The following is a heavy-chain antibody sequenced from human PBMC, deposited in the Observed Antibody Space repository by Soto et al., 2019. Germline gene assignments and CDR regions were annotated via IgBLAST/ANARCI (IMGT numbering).Heavy chain of an antibody. J-gene: IGHJ4*02. V-gene: IGHV5-51*01. Sequence: EVQLVQSGAEVKKPGESLKISCKGSGYSFTSYWIGWVSQMPGKGLEWMGIIYPGDSDTRYSPSFQGQVTISADKSISTAYLQWSSLKASDTAMYYCARQIAAVAGPYYFDYWGQGTLVTVSS. CDR2: IYPGDSDT. D-gene: IGHD6-19*01. CDR1: GYSFTSYW. CDR3: ARQIAAVAGPYYFDY.